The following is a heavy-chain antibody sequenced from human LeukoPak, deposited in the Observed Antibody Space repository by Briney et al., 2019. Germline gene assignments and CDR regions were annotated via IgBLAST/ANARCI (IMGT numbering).Heavy chain of an antibody. Sequence: GGSLRLSCAASGFTFSSYSMNWVRQAPGKGLEWVSSISSSSSSYIYYADSVKGRFTISRDNAKNSLYLQMNSLRAEDTAVYYCASAPGWEWDPRPPPFDYWGQGTLVTVSS. CDR3: ASAPGWEWDPRPPPFDY. V-gene: IGHV3-21*01. CDR1: GFTFSSYS. J-gene: IGHJ4*02. CDR2: ISSSSSSYI. D-gene: IGHD1-26*01.